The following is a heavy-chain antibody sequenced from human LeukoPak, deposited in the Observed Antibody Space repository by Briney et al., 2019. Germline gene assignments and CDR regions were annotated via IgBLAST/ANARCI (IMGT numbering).Heavy chain of an antibody. Sequence: GGSLRLSCAASGFTFRNYWMSWVRQAPGEGLEWVANIRPDGSQKYYVDSARGRFTISRDNSKNTLYLQMNSLRAEDTAVYYCAKLDIVVVPAAIPNYFDYWGQGTLVTVSS. V-gene: IGHV3-7*03. CDR2: IRPDGSQK. D-gene: IGHD2-2*01. J-gene: IGHJ4*02. CDR3: AKLDIVVVPAAIPNYFDY. CDR1: GFTFRNYW.